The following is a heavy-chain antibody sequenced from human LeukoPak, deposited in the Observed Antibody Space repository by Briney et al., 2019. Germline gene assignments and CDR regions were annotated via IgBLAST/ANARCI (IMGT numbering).Heavy chain of an antibody. CDR3: AKDRHAPGRYCSSTTCFPFDS. J-gene: IGHJ5*01. D-gene: IGHD2-2*01. V-gene: IGHV3-30*02. CDR1: GFTFSSYG. Sequence: PGGSLRLSCATSGFTFSSYGMHWVRQAPGKGLEWMTFIRYDGNKKYYADSVKGRFTISRDNSKSTLYLQMNSLRAEDTAVYYCAKDRHAPGRYCSSTTCFPFDSWGQGTLVTVSS. CDR2: IRYDGNKK.